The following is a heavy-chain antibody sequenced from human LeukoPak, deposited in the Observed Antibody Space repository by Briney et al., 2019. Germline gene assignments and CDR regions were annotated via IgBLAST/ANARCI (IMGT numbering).Heavy chain of an antibody. CDR1: GGSISSGSYY. CDR3: ARQANPYHDYVWGSYSLSPFYY. D-gene: IGHD3-16*02. V-gene: IGHV4-39*01. CDR2: INHSGST. Sequence: PSQTLSLTCTVSGGSISSGSYYWSWIRQPPGKGLEWIGEINHSGSTNYNPSLKSRVTISVDTSKNQFSLKLSSVTAADTAVYYCARQANPYHDYVWGSYSLSPFYYWGQGTLVTVSS. J-gene: IGHJ4*02.